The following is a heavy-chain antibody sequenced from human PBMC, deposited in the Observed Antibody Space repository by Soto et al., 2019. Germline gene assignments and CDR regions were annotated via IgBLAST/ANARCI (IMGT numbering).Heavy chain of an antibody. D-gene: IGHD3-3*01. V-gene: IGHV1-18*01. CDR1: GYTFTSYG. J-gene: IGHJ6*03. CDR2: ISAYNGNT. CDR3: ARDIAPYYDFWSGYYRKYYYYYYMDF. Sequence: ASVKVSCKASGYTFTSYGISWVRQAPGQGLEWMGWISAYNGNTNYAQKLQGRVTMTTDTSTSTAYMELRSLRSDDTAVYYCARDIAPYYDFWSGYYRKYYYYYYMDFWGKGTTVTVAS.